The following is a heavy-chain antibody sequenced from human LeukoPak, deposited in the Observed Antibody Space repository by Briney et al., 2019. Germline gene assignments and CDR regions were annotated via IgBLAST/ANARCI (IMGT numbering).Heavy chain of an antibody. CDR1: GGSISGSGDY. CDR3: ARSLYDSGKNYKRPFDY. CDR2: ISYSGST. Sequence: SETLSLTCTVSGGSISGSGDYWGWIRQPPGKDLEWIGSISYSGSTYYNPSLKSRVTISVDTSKNQFSLRLNSVTAADTAVYYCARSLYDSGKNYKRPFDYWAQGTLVTVSP. V-gene: IGHV4-39*07. D-gene: IGHD3-10*01. J-gene: IGHJ4*02.